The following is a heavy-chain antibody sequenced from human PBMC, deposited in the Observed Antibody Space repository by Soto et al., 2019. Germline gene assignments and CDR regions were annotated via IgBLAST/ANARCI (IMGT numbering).Heavy chain of an antibody. Sequence: PSQTLSLTCAISGDGVSSNSAAWNWIRQSPSRGLEWLGRTYYRSQWLNDYADSVKSRITIKPDTSKNQFSLELDSVTPEDTAVYYCAREKGDYHDSSGPFDYWGLGTLVTVSS. CDR2: TYYRSQWLN. CDR3: AREKGDYHDSSGPFDY. V-gene: IGHV6-1*01. CDR1: GDGVSSNSAA. J-gene: IGHJ4*02. D-gene: IGHD3-22*01.